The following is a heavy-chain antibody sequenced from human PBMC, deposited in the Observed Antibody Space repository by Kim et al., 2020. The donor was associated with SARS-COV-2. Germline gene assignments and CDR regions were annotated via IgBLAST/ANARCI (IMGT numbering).Heavy chain of an antibody. CDR3: ARHPPNYFGSGSFYSHAFDY. J-gene: IGHJ4*02. CDR1: GGSISSSLYY. V-gene: IGHV4-39*01. Sequence: SETLSLTCTVSGGSISSSLYYWGWIRQPPGKGLEWIGSIYYSGSTYYNPSLKSRVTISVDTSKNQFSLKLSSVTAADTAVYYCARHPPNYFGSGSFYSHAFDYWGQGTLVTVSS. D-gene: IGHD3-10*01. CDR2: IYYSGST.